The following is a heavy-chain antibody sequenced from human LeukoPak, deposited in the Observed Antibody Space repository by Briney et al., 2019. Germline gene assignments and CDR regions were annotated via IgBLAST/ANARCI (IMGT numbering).Heavy chain of an antibody. J-gene: IGHJ4*02. CDR1: GFTFSSYS. CDR3: ARDPSTASAWFYFDL. Sequence: GGSLRLSCAASGFTFSSYSMNWVRQAPGKGLEWVAHINQDGSVRYYADSVKGRFTISRDNTKNSLYLQMNNLRVDDTAIYYCARDPSTASAWFYFDLWGQGTLVTVSS. V-gene: IGHV3-7*01. CDR2: INQDGSVR. D-gene: IGHD6-19*01.